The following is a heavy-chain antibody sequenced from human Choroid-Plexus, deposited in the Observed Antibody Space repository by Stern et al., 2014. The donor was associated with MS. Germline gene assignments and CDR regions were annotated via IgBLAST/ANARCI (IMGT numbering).Heavy chain of an antibody. Sequence: VHLVESGGGVVQPGRPLRLSCVASGFTFGSCAMHWVRQAPGKGLEWVAGVSYDGSNKYYADSVKGRFTISRDKSQNTRYMQMSSLRPEDTAVYYCAKDRQYLTYFFDHWGQGSLVTVSS. CDR2: VSYDGSNK. V-gene: IGHV3-30*18. CDR3: AKDRQYLTYFFDH. D-gene: IGHD2/OR15-2a*01. CDR1: GFTFGSCA. J-gene: IGHJ5*02.